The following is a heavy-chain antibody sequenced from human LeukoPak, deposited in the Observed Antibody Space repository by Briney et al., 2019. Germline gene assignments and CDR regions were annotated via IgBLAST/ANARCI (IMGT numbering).Heavy chain of an antibody. Sequence: SETLSLTCTVSGGSISSGGYYWSWIRQPPGKGLEWIGYIYHSGSTYYNPSLKSRVTISVDRSKNQFSLKPSSVTAADTAVYYCARAGSDDAFDIWGQGTMVTVSS. CDR1: GGSISSGGYY. V-gene: IGHV4-30-2*01. J-gene: IGHJ3*02. CDR3: ARAGSDDAFDI. CDR2: IYHSGST.